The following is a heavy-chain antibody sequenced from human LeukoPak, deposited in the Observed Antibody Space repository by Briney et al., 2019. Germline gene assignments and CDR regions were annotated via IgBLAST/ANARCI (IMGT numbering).Heavy chain of an antibody. V-gene: IGHV3-30*18. J-gene: IGHJ4*02. CDR2: ISYDGGNK. D-gene: IGHD1-26*01. CDR3: AKDCNSGSFSH. CDR1: GFTFGSYG. Sequence: PGRSLRLSCAASGFTFGSYGMHWVRQAPGKGLEWVAVISYDGGNKYSADSVKGRFTISRDNSKNTLYLQMNSLRAEDTAVYYCAKDCNSGSFSHWGQGTLVTVSS.